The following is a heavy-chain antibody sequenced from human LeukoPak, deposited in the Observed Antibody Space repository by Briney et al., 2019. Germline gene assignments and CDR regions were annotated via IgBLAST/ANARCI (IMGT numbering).Heavy chain of an antibody. V-gene: IGHV4-39*01. CDR3: ARYRTEAFWSGHYYDY. CDR1: GGSISSSSYY. D-gene: IGHD3-3*01. CDR2: IYYSGST. Sequence: KPSETLSLTCTVSGGSISSSSYYWGWIRQPPGKGLEWIGSIYYSGSTHYNPSLKSRVTVSVDTSKNQFSLRLSSVTAADTAVYYCARYRTEAFWSGHYYDYWGQGTLVTVSS. J-gene: IGHJ4*02.